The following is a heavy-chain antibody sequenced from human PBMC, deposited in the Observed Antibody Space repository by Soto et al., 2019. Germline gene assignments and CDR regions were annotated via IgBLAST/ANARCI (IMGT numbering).Heavy chain of an antibody. CDR1: GYTFTSYD. V-gene: IGHV1-8*01. CDR3: ARPYLYNWDWFDY. Sequence: QVQLVQSGAEVKKPGASVKVYCKASGYTFTSYDINWVRQATGQGLEWMGWMHPNSGNTGYAQKFQGRVTMTRNTSISTAYMELSSLRSEDTAVYYCARPYLYNWDWFDYCGQGTLVTVSS. D-gene: IGHD1-7*01. CDR2: MHPNSGNT. J-gene: IGHJ4*02.